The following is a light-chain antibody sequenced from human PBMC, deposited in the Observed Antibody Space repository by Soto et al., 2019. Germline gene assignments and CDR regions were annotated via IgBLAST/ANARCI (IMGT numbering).Light chain of an antibody. Sequence: DIQLTQSPSFLSASVGDRVTITCRASQDISNYLVWYQQKPGKAPKPLIYAASTLQSGVPSRFSGSGSGTEFTLTISSLQPEDFATYYCKQLNSYPLTFGPGTNVDIK. CDR3: KQLNSYPLT. CDR1: QDISNY. V-gene: IGKV1-9*01. J-gene: IGKJ3*01. CDR2: AAS.